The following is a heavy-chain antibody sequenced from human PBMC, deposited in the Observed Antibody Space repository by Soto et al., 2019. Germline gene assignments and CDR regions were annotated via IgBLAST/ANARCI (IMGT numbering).Heavy chain of an antibody. CDR3: ASTYSSGWLPLDF. J-gene: IGHJ4*02. CDR1: GGSFSGFY. CDR2: INDSGTI. D-gene: IGHD6-19*01. V-gene: IGHV4-34*01. Sequence: SETLSLTCAVYGGSFSGFYWTWMRQTPGKGLEWIGEINDSGTINYNPSLKNRVTISVDTSKTQFSLKLSSVTAADTAVYYCASTYSSGWLPLDFWGQGTLVTAPQ.